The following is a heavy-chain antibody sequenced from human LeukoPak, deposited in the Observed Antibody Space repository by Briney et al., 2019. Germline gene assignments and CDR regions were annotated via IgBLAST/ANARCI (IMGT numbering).Heavy chain of an antibody. CDR2: ISAYNGNT. V-gene: IGHV1-18*01. CDR3: ARASQFIAVAGNYDY. CDR1: GYTFTSYG. Sequence: ASVKVSCKASGYTFTSYGISWVRQAPGQGLEWMGWISAYNGNTNYAQKLQGRVTMTTDTSTSTAYMGLRSLRSDDTAVYYCARASQFIAVAGNYDYWGQGTLATVSS. D-gene: IGHD6-19*01. J-gene: IGHJ4*02.